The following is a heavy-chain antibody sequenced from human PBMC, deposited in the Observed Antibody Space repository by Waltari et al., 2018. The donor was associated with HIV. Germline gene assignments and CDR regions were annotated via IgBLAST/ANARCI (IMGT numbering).Heavy chain of an antibody. D-gene: IGHD6-13*01. V-gene: IGHV3-23*01. Sequence: ELQLLESGGGLVQPGGSLRLSCSASGSTFGIHAMHWVRQAPGKGLEWVSGISDSTGRTYYGDSVKGRFTISRDNSKNTLYLQMSSLRVEDTAIYYCAKDEAGAGSPEVWFDPWGQGTLVTVSS. J-gene: IGHJ5*02. CDR1: GSTFGIHA. CDR2: ISDSTGRT. CDR3: AKDEAGAGSPEVWFDP.